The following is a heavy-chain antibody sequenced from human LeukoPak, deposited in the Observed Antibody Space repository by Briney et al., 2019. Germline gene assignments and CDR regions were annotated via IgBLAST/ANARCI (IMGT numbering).Heavy chain of an antibody. Sequence: GGSLRLSCAASGFNFRAYWMHWVRQAPGKGLEWISSISTSRYIYYADSVKGRFTISRDNAKNSLYLQMNSLRAEDTAVYYCARDLSSGSYYLYYFDYWGQGTRVTVSS. V-gene: IGHV3-69-1*01. CDR2: ISTSRYI. D-gene: IGHD1-26*01. J-gene: IGHJ4*02. CDR1: GFNFRAYW. CDR3: ARDLSSGSYYLYYFDY.